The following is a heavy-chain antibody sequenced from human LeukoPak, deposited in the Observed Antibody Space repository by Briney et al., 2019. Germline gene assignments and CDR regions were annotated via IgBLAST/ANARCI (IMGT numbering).Heavy chain of an antibody. D-gene: IGHD1-26*01. CDR2: VYYSGST. CDR3: ARDLTGGSYDY. CDR1: GGSVSSSNYY. J-gene: IGHJ4*02. Sequence: SETLSLTCTVSGGSVSSSNYYWVWIRQPPGKGLEWIGNVYYSGSTYYNPSLKSRLTISVDTSKNQFSLKLSSVTAADTAVYYCARDLTGGSYDYWGQGILVTVSS. V-gene: IGHV4-39*07.